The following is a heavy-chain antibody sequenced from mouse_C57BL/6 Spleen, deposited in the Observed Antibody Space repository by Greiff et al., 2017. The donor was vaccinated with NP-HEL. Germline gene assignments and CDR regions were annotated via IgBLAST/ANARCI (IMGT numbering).Heavy chain of an antibody. CDR1: GYAFSSYW. V-gene: IGHV1-80*01. CDR3: ASFYYDYDGYAMDY. J-gene: IGHJ4*01. Sequence: QVQLKQSGAELVKPGASVKISCKASGYAFSSYWMNWVKQRPGKGLEWIGQIYPGDGDTNYNGKFKGKATLTADKSSSTAYMQLSSLTSEDSAVYFCASFYYDYDGYAMDYWGQGTSVTVSS. D-gene: IGHD2-4*01. CDR2: IYPGDGDT.